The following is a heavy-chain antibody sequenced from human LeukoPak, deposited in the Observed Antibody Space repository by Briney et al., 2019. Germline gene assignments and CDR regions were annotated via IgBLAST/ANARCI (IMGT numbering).Heavy chain of an antibody. CDR2: TYYTGST. D-gene: IGHD6-19*01. J-gene: IGHJ6*02. CDR3: ARDLRSVAGTYYYYGMDV. CDR1: GGSISSYY. V-gene: IGHV4-59*01. Sequence: SETLSLTCTVSGGSISSYYWSWIRQPPGKGLEWIGYTYYTGSTNYNPSLKSRVTISVDTSKSQFSLKLNSVTAADTAVYYCARDLRSVAGTYYYYGMDVWGQGTTVTVSS.